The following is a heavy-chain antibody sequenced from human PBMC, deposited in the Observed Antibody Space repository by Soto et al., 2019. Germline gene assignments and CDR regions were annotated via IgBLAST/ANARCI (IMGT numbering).Heavy chain of an antibody. CDR2: IDPSDSQT. V-gene: IGHV5-10-1*01. CDR3: ARQIYDSDTGPNFQYYFDS. D-gene: IGHD3-22*01. J-gene: IGHJ4*02. CDR1: GYSFAGYW. Sequence: PGESVKTSCKGSGYSFAGYWITWVLQKPGKGLEWMAPIDPSDSQTYYSPSFRGHVTISVTKSITTVFLQWSSLRASDTAMYYCARQIYDSDTGPNFQYYFDSWGQGTPVTVSS.